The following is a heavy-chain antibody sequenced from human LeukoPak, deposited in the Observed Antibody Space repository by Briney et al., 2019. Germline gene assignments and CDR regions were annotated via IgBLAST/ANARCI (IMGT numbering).Heavy chain of an antibody. Sequence: ASVKVSCKASGYTFTGYYMHWVRQAPGQGLEWMGWINPNSGGTNYAQKLQGRVTMTTDTSTSTAYMELRSLRSDDTAVYFCARDSADCSGGSCYSAEYFQHWGQGTLVTVSS. J-gene: IGHJ1*01. V-gene: IGHV1-2*02. D-gene: IGHD2-15*01. CDR3: ARDSADCSGGSCYSAEYFQH. CDR1: GYTFTGYY. CDR2: INPNSGGT.